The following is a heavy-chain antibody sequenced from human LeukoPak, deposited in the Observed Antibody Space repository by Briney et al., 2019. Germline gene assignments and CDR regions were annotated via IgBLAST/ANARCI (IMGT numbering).Heavy chain of an antibody. V-gene: IGHV4-31*03. D-gene: IGHD3-16*01. Sequence: SETLSLTCSVSGASIRSGGFYWSWLRQHPRRGLEWIGYIYFNGDTYYTPSLKSRVTISVDTSQNRFSLRVHSVTAADTAVYFCARARLRSEDFSTPYYFDFWGRGTLVTVSS. CDR1: GASIRSGGFY. CDR2: IYFNGDT. J-gene: IGHJ4*02. CDR3: ARARLRSEDFSTPYYFDF.